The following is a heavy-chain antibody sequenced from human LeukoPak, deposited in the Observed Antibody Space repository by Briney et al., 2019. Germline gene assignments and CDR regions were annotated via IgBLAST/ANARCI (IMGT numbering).Heavy chain of an antibody. D-gene: IGHD1-26*01. CDR3: ARSGSLDY. V-gene: IGHV4-34*01. Sequence: SETLSLTCAVYGGSFSGYYWSWIRQPPGKGLEWIGEINHSGSTNYNPSLKSRVTIPVDTSKNQFSLKLSSVTAADTAVYYCARSGSLDYWGQGTLVTVSS. J-gene: IGHJ4*02. CDR1: GGSFSGYY. CDR2: INHSGST.